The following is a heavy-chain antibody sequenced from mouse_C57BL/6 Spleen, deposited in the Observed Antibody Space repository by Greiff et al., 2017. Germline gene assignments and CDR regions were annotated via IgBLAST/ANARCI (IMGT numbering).Heavy chain of an antibody. J-gene: IGHJ2*01. CDR2: IYPGDGDT. CDR3: ARITTVVYFDY. V-gene: IGHV1-80*01. CDR1: GYAFSSYW. Sequence: QVHVKQSGAELVKPGASVKISCKASGYAFSSYWMNWVKQRPGKGLEWIGQIYPGDGDTNYNGKFKGKATLTADKSSSTAYMQLSSLTSEDSAVYFCARITTVVYFDYWGQGTTLTVSS. D-gene: IGHD1-1*01.